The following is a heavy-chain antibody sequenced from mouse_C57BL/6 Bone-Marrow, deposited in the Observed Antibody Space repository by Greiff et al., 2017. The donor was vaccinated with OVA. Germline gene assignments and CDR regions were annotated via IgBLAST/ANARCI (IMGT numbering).Heavy chain of an antibody. CDR1: GYAFSSSW. V-gene: IGHV1-82*01. CDR2: IYPGDGDT. J-gene: IGHJ2*01. Sequence: QVQLQQSGPELVKPGASVKISCKASGYAFSSSWMNWVKQRPGKGLEWIGRIYPGDGDTNYNGKFKGKATLTADKSSSTAYMQLSSLTSEDSSVYFCAKYFTTVVADYWGQGTTLTVSS. CDR3: AKYFTTVVADY. D-gene: IGHD1-1*01.